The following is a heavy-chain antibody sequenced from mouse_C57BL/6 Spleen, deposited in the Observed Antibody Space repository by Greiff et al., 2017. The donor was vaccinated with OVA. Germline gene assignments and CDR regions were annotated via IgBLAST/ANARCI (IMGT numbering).Heavy chain of an antibody. CDR3: ARSTLNYDAMDY. CDR1: GYTFTSYW. J-gene: IGHJ4*01. Sequence: VQLQQSGAELVKPGASVKMSCKASGYTFTSYWITWVKQRPGQGLEWIGDIYPGSGSTNYNEKFKSKATLTVDTSSSTAYMQLSSLTSEDSAVYYCARSTLNYDAMDYWGQGTSVTVSS. V-gene: IGHV1-55*01. CDR2: IYPGSGST.